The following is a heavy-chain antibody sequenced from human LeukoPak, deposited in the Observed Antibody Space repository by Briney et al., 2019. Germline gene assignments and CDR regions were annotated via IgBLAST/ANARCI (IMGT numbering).Heavy chain of an antibody. CDR1: GFIFSDFS. D-gene: IGHD6-13*01. CDR2: ISGSGDTT. V-gene: IGHV3-23*01. CDR3: AKDRYSIWYLTLDY. J-gene: IGHJ4*02. Sequence: GGSLRLSCAASGFIFSDFSISWVRQAPGKGLEWVSVISGSGDTTNYADSVKGRFTISRDNSKNTLYLQMNSLRAEDTAVYYCAKDRYSIWYLTLDYWGQGTLVTVSS.